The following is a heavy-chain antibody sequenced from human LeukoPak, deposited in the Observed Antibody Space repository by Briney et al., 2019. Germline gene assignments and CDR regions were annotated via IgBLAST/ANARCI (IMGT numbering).Heavy chain of an antibody. CDR2: IYPGDSDT. CDR3: ARPQFWNPYYFDY. V-gene: IGHV5-51*01. Sequence: GESLKISCKGSGYSFTSYWIGWVRQMPGKGLEWMGIIYPGDSDTRYSPSFQGQVTISADKSISTAYLQWSGLKASDTAMYYCARPQFWNPYYFDYWGQGTLVTVSS. D-gene: IGHD1-1*01. J-gene: IGHJ4*02. CDR1: GYSFTSYW.